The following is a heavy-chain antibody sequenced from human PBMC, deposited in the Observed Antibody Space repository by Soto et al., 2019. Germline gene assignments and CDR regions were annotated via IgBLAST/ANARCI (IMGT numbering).Heavy chain of an antibody. D-gene: IGHD3-10*01. V-gene: IGHV4-4*02. CDR1: GVSISSGNW. CDR2: IFHDGTA. Sequence: SETLSLTCAVSGVSISSGNWWTWVRQTPQRGLEYIGEIFHDGTANYYQSFVRRVAISVDTSKNQFSLKLTSVTAADTAIYFCARLVYDTRLNYMYFDFWGQGALVTVSS. CDR3: ARLVYDTRLNYMYFDF. J-gene: IGHJ4*02.